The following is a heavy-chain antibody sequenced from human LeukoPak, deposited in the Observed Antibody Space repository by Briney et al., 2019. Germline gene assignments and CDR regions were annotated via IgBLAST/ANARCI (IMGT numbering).Heavy chain of an antibody. CDR1: GGSISSSDYY. D-gene: IGHD5-24*01. CDR2: IYYSGST. Sequence: PSQTLSLTCTVSGGSISSSDYYWSWIRQHPGKGLEWIGYIYYSGSTYYSPSLKSRVTISVDTSKNQFSLKLSSVTAADTAVYYCARGSFFDGWYFDYWGQGTLVTVSS. J-gene: IGHJ4*02. V-gene: IGHV4-31*03. CDR3: ARGSFFDGWYFDY.